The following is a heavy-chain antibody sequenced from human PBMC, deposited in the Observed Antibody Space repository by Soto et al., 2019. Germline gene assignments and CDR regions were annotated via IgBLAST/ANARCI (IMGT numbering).Heavy chain of an antibody. J-gene: IGHJ4*02. D-gene: IGHD6-13*01. CDR1: GYPFGAYY. CDR2: INPSDGKT. CDR3: GTVGKQLAETFEQ. V-gene: IGHV1-46*01. Sequence: ASVKVSCKASGYPFGAYYMHWLRQAPLQGLEWMGIINPSDGKTTYAQKFQGRLTLTRDTSSSTIFMELSSLKAEDTAYYYCGTVGKQLAETFEQWGQGSMVTVSS.